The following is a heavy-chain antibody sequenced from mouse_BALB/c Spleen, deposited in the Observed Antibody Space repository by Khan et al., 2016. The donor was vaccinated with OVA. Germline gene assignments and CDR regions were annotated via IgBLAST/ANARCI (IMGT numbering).Heavy chain of an antibody. D-gene: IGHD2-4*01. V-gene: IGHV5-12*01. Sequence: EVELVESGGGLVQPGGSLKLSCAASGFTFSDYYMYWVRRTTERRLEWVAYISYGDGNIYYLEHVKGRFTISRDTAKNTLYLQMSRLKSADTAMYYCSRHDYDGIAYWVQGTRVTVSA. CDR1: GFTFSDYY. CDR3: SRHDYDGIAY. J-gene: IGHJ3*01. CDR2: ISYGDGNI.